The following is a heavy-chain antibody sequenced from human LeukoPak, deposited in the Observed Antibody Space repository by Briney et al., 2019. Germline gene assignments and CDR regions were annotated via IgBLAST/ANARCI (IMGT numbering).Heavy chain of an antibody. V-gene: IGHV3-30*18. CDR3: AKGVFSSGWYKGAFDI. D-gene: IGHD6-19*01. J-gene: IGHJ3*02. CDR2: ISYDGSNK. Sequence: GGSLRLSCAASGFTFSSYGMHWVRQAPGKGLEWVAVISYDGSNKYYADSVKGRFTISRDNSKNTLYLQMNSLRAEDTAVYYCAKGVFSSGWYKGAFDIWGQGTMVTVSS. CDR1: GFTFSSYG.